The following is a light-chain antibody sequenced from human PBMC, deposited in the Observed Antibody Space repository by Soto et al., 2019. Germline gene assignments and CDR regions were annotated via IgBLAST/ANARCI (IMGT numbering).Light chain of an antibody. CDR1: SSDVGGYTY. V-gene: IGLV2-14*01. CDR2: EVS. CDR3: SSYTSSSTLV. J-gene: IGLJ3*02. Sequence: QSALTQPASVSGSPGQSITISCTGTSSDVGGYTYVSWYQQHPGKAPKLIISEVSNRPSGVSHRFSGSKSGNTASLTVSGLQAADEADYYCSSYTSSSTLVFDGGTKVTVL.